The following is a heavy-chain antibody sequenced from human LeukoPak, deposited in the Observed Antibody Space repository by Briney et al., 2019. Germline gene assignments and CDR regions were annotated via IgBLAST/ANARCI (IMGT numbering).Heavy chain of an antibody. CDR1: GYTSTSYA. Sequence: ASVKVSCKASGYTSTSYAMHWVRQAPGQRLEWMGWINAGNGNAKYSQKFQGRVTITRDTSASTAYMELSSLRSEDTAVYYCARGGRGYSGYASSHWGQETLVTVSS. V-gene: IGHV1-3*01. CDR3: ARGGRGYSGYASSH. D-gene: IGHD5-12*01. CDR2: INAGNGNA. J-gene: IGHJ4*02.